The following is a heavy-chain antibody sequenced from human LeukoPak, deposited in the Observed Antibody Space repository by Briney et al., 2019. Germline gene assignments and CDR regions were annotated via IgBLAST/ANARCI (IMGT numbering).Heavy chain of an antibody. V-gene: IGHV1-69*04. D-gene: IGHD4-17*01. J-gene: IGHJ3*02. CDR2: IIPILGIA. Sequence: ASVKVSCKASGGTFSSYAISWVRQAPGQGLEWMGRIIPILGIANYAQKFQGRVTITTDKSTSTAYMVLSSLRSEDTAVYYCAREPKNYGPPALTFDIWGQGTMFTVSS. CDR1: GGTFSSYA. CDR3: AREPKNYGPPALTFDI.